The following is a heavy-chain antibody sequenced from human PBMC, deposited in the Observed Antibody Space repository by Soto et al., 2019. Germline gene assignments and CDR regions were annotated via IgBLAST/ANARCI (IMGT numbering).Heavy chain of an antibody. V-gene: IGHV1-69*13. J-gene: IGHJ6*02. CDR2: IIPVFGIV. D-gene: IGHD2-15*01. CDR3: AGGHIRVPGRSDYCGMEV. Sequence: SVKVSCKASGGNPSNSAISWVRQAPGQGLEWMGGIIPVFGIVSYAQNFQGRVTITADESTSTAYMELSSLRSEDTAVYFCAGGHIRVPGRSDYCGMEVWGQATTCMVSS. CDR1: GGNPSNSA.